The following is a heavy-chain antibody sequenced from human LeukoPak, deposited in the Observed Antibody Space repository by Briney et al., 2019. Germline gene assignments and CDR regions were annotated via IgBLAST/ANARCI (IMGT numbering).Heavy chain of an antibody. CDR1: GYTFTSYA. CDR3: ARDVGNIVVVVAANPSLGFDP. V-gene: IGHV7-4-1*02. Sequence: GASVKVSCKASGYTFTSYAMNWVRQAPGQGLEWMGWINTNTGNPTYAQGFTGRFVFSLDTSVSTAYLQISGLKAEDTAVYYCARDVGNIVVVVAANPSLGFDPWGQGTLVTVSS. CDR2: INTNTGNP. D-gene: IGHD2-15*01. J-gene: IGHJ5*02.